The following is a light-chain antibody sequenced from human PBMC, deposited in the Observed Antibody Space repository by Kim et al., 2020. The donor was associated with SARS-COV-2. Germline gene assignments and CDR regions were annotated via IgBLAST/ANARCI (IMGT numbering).Light chain of an antibody. CDR2: DVS. J-gene: IGLJ3*02. CDR1: SSGVDGYIS. CDR3: CAYAGSWV. Sequence: GQSITFTGTGTSSGVDGYISCSQYQQHQGKAHKLMIYDVSTRRSGVRDPFSDSKTGNSASLSVSGVEDEDEDDYYCCAYAGSWVFGGGTQLTVL. V-gene: IGLV2-11*01.